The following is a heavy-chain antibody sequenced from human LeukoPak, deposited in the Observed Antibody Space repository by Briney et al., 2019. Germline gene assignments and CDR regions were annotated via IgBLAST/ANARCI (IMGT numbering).Heavy chain of an antibody. Sequence: NPSETLSLTCAVYGGSFSGYYWSWIRQPPGKGLEWIGEINHSGSTNYNPSLKSRVTISVDTSKNQFSLKLSSVTAADTAVYYCARRRYSSSNWFDPWGQGTLVTVSS. J-gene: IGHJ5*02. CDR1: GGSFSGYY. D-gene: IGHD6-6*01. CDR2: INHSGST. V-gene: IGHV4-34*01. CDR3: ARRRYSSSNWFDP.